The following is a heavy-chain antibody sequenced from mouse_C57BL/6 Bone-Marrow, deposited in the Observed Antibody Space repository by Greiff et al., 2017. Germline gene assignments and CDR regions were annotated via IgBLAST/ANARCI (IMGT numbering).Heavy chain of an antibody. CDR1: GYTFTSYG. CDR2: IYPRSGNT. V-gene: IGHV1-81*01. CDR3: ARSTMVTCAY. J-gene: IGHJ3*01. D-gene: IGHD2-2*01. Sequence: QVHVKQSGAELARPGASVKLSCKASGYTFTSYGISWVKQRTGQGLEWIGEIYPRSGNTYYNEKFKGKATLTADKSSSTAYMELRSLTSEDSAVYFCARSTMVTCAYWGQGTLVTVSA.